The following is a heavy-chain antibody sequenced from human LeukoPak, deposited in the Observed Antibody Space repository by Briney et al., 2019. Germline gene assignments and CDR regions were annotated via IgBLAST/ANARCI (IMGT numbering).Heavy chain of an antibody. Sequence: AASVKVSCKASGGTFSSYDISWVRQAPGQGLEWMGRIIPILGIANYAQKFQGRVTITADKSTSTAYMELSSLRSEDTAVYYCARARSWYSGGGPWGQGTLVTVSS. D-gene: IGHD2-15*01. CDR3: ARARSWYSGGGP. CDR2: IIPILGIA. CDR1: GGTFSSYD. J-gene: IGHJ5*02. V-gene: IGHV1-69*04.